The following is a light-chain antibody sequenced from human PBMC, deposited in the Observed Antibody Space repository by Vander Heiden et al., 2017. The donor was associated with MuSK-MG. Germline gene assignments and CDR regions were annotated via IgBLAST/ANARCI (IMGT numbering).Light chain of an antibody. J-gene: IGKJ4*01. Sequence: EIVLTQSPGTLSLSPGERATLSCRASQSVSSSYLAWYQQKPGQAPRLLIYGASSRATGIPDRCSGSGSGTDFTLTISRLEPEDFAVYYCQQDGSSPITFGGGTKVEIK. CDR3: QQDGSSPIT. CDR1: QSVSSSY. V-gene: IGKV3-20*01. CDR2: GAS.